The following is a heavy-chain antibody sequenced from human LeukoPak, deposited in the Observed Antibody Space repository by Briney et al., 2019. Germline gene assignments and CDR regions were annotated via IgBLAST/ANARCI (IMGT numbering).Heavy chain of an antibody. Sequence: SVKVSCKASGGTFSSYAISWVRQAPGQGLEWMGGIIPIFGTANYAQKFQGRVTITADESTSTAYMELSSLRSEDTAVYYCAIADVGGYGYGYYYYGMDVWGQGTTVTVSS. D-gene: IGHD5-18*01. J-gene: IGHJ6*02. V-gene: IGHV1-69*13. CDR3: AIADVGGYGYGYYYYGMDV. CDR1: GGTFSSYA. CDR2: IIPIFGTA.